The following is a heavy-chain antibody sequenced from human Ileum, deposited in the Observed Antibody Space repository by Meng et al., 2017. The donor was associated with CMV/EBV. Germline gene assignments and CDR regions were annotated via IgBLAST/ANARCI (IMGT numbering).Heavy chain of an antibody. CDR2: ISSSSSYI. D-gene: IGHD1-26*01. CDR1: GFTSSSYS. V-gene: IGHV3-21*01. J-gene: IGHJ6*02. CDR3: ARDRSGLVGATVYYYYGMDV. Sequence: GGSLRLSCAASGFTSSSYSMNWVRQAPGKGLEWVSSISSSSSYIYYADSVKGRFTISRDNAKNSLYLQMNSLRAEDTAVYYCARDRSGLVGATVYYYYGMDVWGQWTTVTVSS.